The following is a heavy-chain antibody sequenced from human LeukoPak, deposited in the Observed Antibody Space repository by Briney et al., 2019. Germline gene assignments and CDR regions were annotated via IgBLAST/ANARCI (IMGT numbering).Heavy chain of an antibody. CDR1: GGSISSSSYY. V-gene: IGHV4-39*07. Sequence: SETLSLTCTVSGGSISSSSYYWGWIRQPPGKGLEWIGRTYYSGSTYYNPSLKSRVTISVDTSKNQFSLKLSSVTAADTDVYYCARGRNYYDSSRYYYEGDAFDIWGQGTMVTVSS. CDR2: TYYSGST. J-gene: IGHJ3*02. CDR3: ARGRNYYDSSRYYYEGDAFDI. D-gene: IGHD3-22*01.